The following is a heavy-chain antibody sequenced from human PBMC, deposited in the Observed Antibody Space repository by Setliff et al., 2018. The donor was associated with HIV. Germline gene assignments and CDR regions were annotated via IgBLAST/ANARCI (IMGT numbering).Heavy chain of an antibody. Sequence: ASVKVSCKASGYIFTDYYFHWVRQAPGQGLEWMGWINPKFGGTLYAQKFKGRVVMTRDMSTSTVYMELTGLTPDETALYYCSRDLSTHWSGYSLGYWGQGTPVTVSS. CDR3: SRDLSTHWSGYSLGY. CDR2: INPKFGGT. CDR1: GYIFTDYY. D-gene: IGHD3-3*01. V-gene: IGHV1-2*02. J-gene: IGHJ4*02.